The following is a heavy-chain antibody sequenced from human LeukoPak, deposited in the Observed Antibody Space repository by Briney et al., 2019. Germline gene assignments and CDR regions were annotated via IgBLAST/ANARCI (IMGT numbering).Heavy chain of an antibody. Sequence: SGGSLRLSCAASGFTFSSYAMSWVRQASGKGLEWVSAISGSGGSTYYADSVKGRFTISRDNSKNTLYLQMNSLRAEDTAVYYCAKEPHSSGDWLSLYFDYWGQGTLVTVSS. CDR3: AKEPHSSGDWLSLYFDY. J-gene: IGHJ4*02. D-gene: IGHD3/OR15-3a*01. V-gene: IGHV3-23*01. CDR1: GFTFSSYA. CDR2: ISGSGGST.